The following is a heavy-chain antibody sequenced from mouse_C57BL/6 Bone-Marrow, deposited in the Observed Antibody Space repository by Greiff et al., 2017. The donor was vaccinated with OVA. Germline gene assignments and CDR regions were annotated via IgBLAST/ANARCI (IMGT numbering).Heavy chain of an antibody. J-gene: IGHJ2*01. V-gene: IGHV1-62-2*01. CDR2: FYPGSGSL. CDR3: ARHEMGTLVGGGCFCY. Sequence: QVQLQQSGAELVKPGASVKLSCKASGYTFTESTIHWVKQRSGQGLEWIGWFYPGSGSLKYNEKFKDKATLTADKYSSTVYMELSRLTSEGPAVCFCARHEMGTLVGGGCFCYWGQGATLTVSS. D-gene: IGHD1-1*01. CDR1: GYTFTEST.